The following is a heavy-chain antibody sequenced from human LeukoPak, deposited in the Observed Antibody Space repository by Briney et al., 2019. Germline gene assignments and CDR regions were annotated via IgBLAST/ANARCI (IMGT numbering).Heavy chain of an antibody. CDR3: ARDPRRVFGSLDSLGRWFDP. J-gene: IGHJ5*02. V-gene: IGHV1-2*02. Sequence: GASVKVSCKASGHTFTGYYMHWVRQAPGQGLEWMGWINPNSGGTNYAQKFQGRVTMTRDTSISTAYMELSRLRSDDTAVYYCARDPRRVFGSLDSLGRWFDPWGQGTLVTVSS. D-gene: IGHD3-16*01. CDR1: GHTFTGYY. CDR2: INPNSGGT.